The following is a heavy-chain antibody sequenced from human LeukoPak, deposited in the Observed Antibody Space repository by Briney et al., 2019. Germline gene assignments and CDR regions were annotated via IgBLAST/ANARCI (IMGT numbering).Heavy chain of an antibody. CDR1: GGSISSGSYY. Sequence: PSETLSLTCTVSGGSISSGSYYWSWIRQPAGKGLEWIGRIYTSGSTNYNPSVKSRVTISVDTSKNQFSLKLSSVTAADTAVYYCASLAVAGRKAFDIWGQGTMVTVSS. CDR2: IYTSGST. V-gene: IGHV4-61*02. J-gene: IGHJ3*02. D-gene: IGHD6-19*01. CDR3: ASLAVAGRKAFDI.